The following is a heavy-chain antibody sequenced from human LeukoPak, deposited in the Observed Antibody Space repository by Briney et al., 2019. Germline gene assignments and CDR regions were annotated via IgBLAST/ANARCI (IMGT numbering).Heavy chain of an antibody. V-gene: IGHV3-30*18. D-gene: IGHD3-22*01. CDR3: AKSRLLPLLDGMDV. CDR1: GFTFSSYG. CDR2: ISYDGSNK. J-gene: IGHJ6*02. Sequence: PGRSLRLSCAASGFTFSSYGMHWVRQAPGKGLEWVAVISYDGSNKYYADSVKGRFTISRDNSKNTLYLQMNSLRAEDTAVYYCAKSRLLPLLDGMDVWGQGTTVTVSS.